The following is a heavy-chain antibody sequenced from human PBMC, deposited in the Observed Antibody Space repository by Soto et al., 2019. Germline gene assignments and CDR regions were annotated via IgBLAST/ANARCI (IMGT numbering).Heavy chain of an antibody. CDR1: GFTFDNYD. V-gene: IGHV3-13*05. D-gene: IGHD6-19*01. CDR3: ARGSSGWYADLDY. Sequence: PSETLRLSCTASGFTFDNYDMHWVRQRAGKGLEWVAAIGTTGHPYYPGSGKGRFTISRENVKNSLFLQVNDLKAGDTAVYYCARGSSGWYADLDYWGHGTLVTVSS. CDR2: IGTTGHP. J-gene: IGHJ4*01.